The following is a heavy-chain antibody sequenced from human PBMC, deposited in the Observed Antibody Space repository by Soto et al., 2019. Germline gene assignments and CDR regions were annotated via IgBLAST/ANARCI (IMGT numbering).Heavy chain of an antibody. CDR1: GFTFSSYA. Sequence: PGGSLRLSCAASGFTFSSYAMHWVRQAPGKGLEYVSAISSNGGSTYYANSVKGRFTISRDNSKNTLYLQMGSLRAEDMAVYYCARGLSPDYYYYMDVWGKGTTVTVSS. CDR3: ARGLSPDYYYYMDV. CDR2: ISSNGGST. V-gene: IGHV3-64*01. J-gene: IGHJ6*03.